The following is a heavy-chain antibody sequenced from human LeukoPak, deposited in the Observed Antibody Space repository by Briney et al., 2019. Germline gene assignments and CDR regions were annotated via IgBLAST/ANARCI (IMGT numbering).Heavy chain of an antibody. CDR2: IDYRGGT. D-gene: IGHD1-26*01. CDR3: ARRTVVGATRYWYFDL. J-gene: IGHJ2*01. CDR1: GGSLRISNYY. Sequence: SETLSLTCTVSGGSLRISNYYWGWVRQAPGQGLEWVGNIDYRGGTSYNPSLKSRVTISVDTSRNQFSLKLTSVTAADTAVYYCARRTVVGATRYWYFDLWGRGTLVTVSS. V-gene: IGHV4-39*01.